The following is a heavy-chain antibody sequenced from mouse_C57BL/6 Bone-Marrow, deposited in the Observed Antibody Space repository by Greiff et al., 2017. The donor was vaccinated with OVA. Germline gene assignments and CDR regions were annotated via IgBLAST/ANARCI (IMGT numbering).Heavy chain of an antibody. Sequence: EVQLQQSGPELVKPGASVKMSCKASGYTFTDYNMHWVKQSHGKSLEWIGYINPNNGGTSYNQKFKGKATLTVNKSSTTAYMELRSLTSEDSAVYYCARAFYGRRYAMDYWGQGTSVTVSS. J-gene: IGHJ4*01. CDR1: GYTFTDYN. D-gene: IGHD1-1*01. CDR3: ARAFYGRRYAMDY. V-gene: IGHV1-22*01. CDR2: INPNNGGT.